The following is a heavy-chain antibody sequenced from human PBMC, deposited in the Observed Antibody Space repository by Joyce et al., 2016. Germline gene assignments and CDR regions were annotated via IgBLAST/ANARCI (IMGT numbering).Heavy chain of an antibody. J-gene: IGHJ4*02. CDR2: MNRDGSST. CDR3: ARLRRWSGPSDC. Sequence: EVQLVESGGGLVQPGGSLRLSCAASGLTFSSYWMYWVRKAPGKGLVWVSRMNRDGSSTTYADSVKGRFTISRDNAKNTLYLQMNSLRAEDTAVYYCARLRRWSGPSDCWGQGTLVTVSS. V-gene: IGHV3-74*03. D-gene: IGHD4-23*01. CDR1: GLTFSSYW.